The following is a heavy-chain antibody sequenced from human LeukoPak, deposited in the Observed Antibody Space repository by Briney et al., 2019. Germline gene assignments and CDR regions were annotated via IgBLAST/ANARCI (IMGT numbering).Heavy chain of an antibody. CDR1: GYSFTSYW. J-gene: IGHJ6*02. CDR3: ARSLTGTPDV. CDR2: IDPSDSYT. V-gene: IGHV5-10-1*01. D-gene: IGHD3-9*01. Sequence: HGESLKISCKGSGYSFTSYWISWVRQMPGKGQEWMGRIDPSDSYTNYSPSFQGHVTISADKPISTAYLQWSSLKASDTAMYYCARSLTGTPDVWGQGTTVTVSS.